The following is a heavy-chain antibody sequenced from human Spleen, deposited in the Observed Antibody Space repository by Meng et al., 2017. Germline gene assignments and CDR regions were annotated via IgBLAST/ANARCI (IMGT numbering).Heavy chain of an antibody. CDR1: GFTFSSYA. V-gene: IGHV3-23*01. CDR2: ISGSGGST. Sequence: GGSLRLSCAASGFTFSSYALSWVRQSPGMGLEWVSAISGSGGSTSFADSVKGRFTISSDNSKNTLYLQMNSLSVETTADYYGAKRVAGDFYFDYWGQGTLVTVSS. J-gene: IGHJ4*02. D-gene: IGHD4-17*01. CDR3: AKRVAGDFYFDY.